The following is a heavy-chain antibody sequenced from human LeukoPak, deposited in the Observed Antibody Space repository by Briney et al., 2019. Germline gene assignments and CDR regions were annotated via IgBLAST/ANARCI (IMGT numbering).Heavy chain of an antibody. CDR3: AKCGAHDTERWKILGQ. V-gene: IGHV3-30*02. J-gene: IGHJ4*02. D-gene: IGHD1-1*01. Sequence: GGSLRLSCAASGFSFSNYGMHWVRQAPGKGLEWVAFIRKDESNKYYTDSGKGRFTISRDNSKDTLSLQLNSLRAADTAIYYCAKCGAHDTERWKILGQWGQGTLVTVSS. CDR1: GFSFSNYG. CDR2: IRKDESNK.